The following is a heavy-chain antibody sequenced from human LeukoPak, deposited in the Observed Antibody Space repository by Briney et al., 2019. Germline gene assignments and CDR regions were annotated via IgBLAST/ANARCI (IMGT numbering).Heavy chain of an antibody. CDR3: ARSSGRSPNRDYMDV. J-gene: IGHJ6*03. CDR2: INTNSGGT. CDR1: GYSFTVYY. V-gene: IGHV1-2*02. D-gene: IGHD1-14*01. Sequence: ASVKVSCKASGYSFTVYYIHWVRQAPGQGLEWMGWINTNSGGTSYAQKFQGRVTMTRDTSTSTVYMELSSLRSEDTAVYYCARSSGRSPNRDYMDVWGKGTTVTISS.